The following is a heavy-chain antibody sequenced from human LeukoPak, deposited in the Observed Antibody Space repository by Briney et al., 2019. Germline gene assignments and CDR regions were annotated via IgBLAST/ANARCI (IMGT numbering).Heavy chain of an antibody. J-gene: IGHJ4*02. Sequence: NPSQTLSLTCTVSGGSISSGDYYWSWIRQPPGKGLEWIGYIYYSGSTYYNLSLKSRVTISVDTSKNQFSLKLSSVTAADTAVYYCARDRVDYSNYGGFDYWGQGTLVTVSS. V-gene: IGHV4-30-4*01. CDR2: IYYSGST. D-gene: IGHD4-11*01. CDR1: GGSISSGDYY. CDR3: ARDRVDYSNYGGFDY.